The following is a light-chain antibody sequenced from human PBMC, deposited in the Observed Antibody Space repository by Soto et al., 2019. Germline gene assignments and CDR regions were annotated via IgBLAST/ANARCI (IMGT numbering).Light chain of an antibody. CDR2: GAS. CDR3: QQYNNWPLT. V-gene: IGKV3-15*01. Sequence: EIVMTQSPATLSVSPGERATLSCRASQSVSSNLAWYQQKPGQAPRLLIYGASTRATGIPARFSGSGSVTEFTLTISSLQTIDFPDYYCQQYNNWPLTFGGGTKVEIK. J-gene: IGKJ4*01. CDR1: QSVSSN.